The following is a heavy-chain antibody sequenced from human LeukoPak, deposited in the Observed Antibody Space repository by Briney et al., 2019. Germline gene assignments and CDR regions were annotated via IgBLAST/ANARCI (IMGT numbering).Heavy chain of an antibody. CDR2: INRGGSEK. V-gene: IGHV3-7*01. J-gene: IGHJ5*02. CDR1: GGSISSSSYY. Sequence: ETLSLTCTVSGGSISSSSYYWGWIRQPPGKGLEWVADINRGGSEKLYVDSVKGRFTISRDDDKNSVSLQMNNLRVDDTAVYYCARGPDYGARSDFLDTWGQGTLVTVSS. CDR3: ARGPDYGARSDFLDT. D-gene: IGHD3-10*01.